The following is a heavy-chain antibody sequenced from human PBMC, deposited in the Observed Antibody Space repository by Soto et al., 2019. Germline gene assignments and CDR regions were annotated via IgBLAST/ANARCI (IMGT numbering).Heavy chain of an antibody. J-gene: IGHJ6*02. CDR2: IYWDDDK. D-gene: IGHD2-15*01. CDR1: GFSLSTSGVG. Sequence: QITLKESGPTLVKPTQTLTLTCTFSGFSLSTSGVGVAWIRQPPGKAREWLALIYWDDDKGYRPSRESRLTITKDTSKNQVVLTMTNMDSVDTATYYCAYLPCSGGSCYWFSFSGMDVWGQGTTVTVSS. CDR3: AYLPCSGGSCYWFSFSGMDV. V-gene: IGHV2-5*02.